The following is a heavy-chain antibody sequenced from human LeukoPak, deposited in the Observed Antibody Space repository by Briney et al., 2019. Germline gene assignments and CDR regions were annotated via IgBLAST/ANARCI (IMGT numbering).Heavy chain of an antibody. CDR2: IIPIFGTA. CDR3: ARAIAYYDSSGYLRFGGFEY. CDR1: GGTFSSYA. J-gene: IGHJ4*02. Sequence: ASVKVSCKASGGTFSSYAISWVRQAPGQGLEWMGRIIPIFGTANYAQKFQGRVTITTDESTSTAYMELSSLRSEDTAVYYCARAIAYYDSSGYLRFGGFEYWGQGTLVTVSS. V-gene: IGHV1-69*05. D-gene: IGHD3-22*01.